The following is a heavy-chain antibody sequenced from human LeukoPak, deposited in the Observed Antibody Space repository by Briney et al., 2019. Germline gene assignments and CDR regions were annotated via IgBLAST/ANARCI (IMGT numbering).Heavy chain of an antibody. Sequence: GGSLILSCAASGFTFSNYNMNWVRQARGKGLEWVSFISESGTAIYYAESVKGRFTISRDIARNSVYLQMNSLRDEDTAMYYCARGPLGWSDYWGQGLLVTVSS. J-gene: IGHJ4*02. CDR2: ISESGTAI. D-gene: IGHD1-26*01. CDR1: GFTFSNYN. V-gene: IGHV3-48*02. CDR3: ARGPLGWSDY.